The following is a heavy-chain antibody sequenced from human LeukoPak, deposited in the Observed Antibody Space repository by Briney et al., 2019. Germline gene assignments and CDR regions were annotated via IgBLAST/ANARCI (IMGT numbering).Heavy chain of an antibody. D-gene: IGHD3-22*01. CDR3: AREQERETDYYDSSGYYQPPFDY. CDR2: ISAYNGNT. Sequence: ASVKVSCKASGYTFTSYGISWVRQAPGQGLEWMGWISAYNGNTNYAQKLQGRVTMTTDTSTSTAYMELRSLRSDDTAVYYCAREQERETDYYDSSGYYQPPFDYWGQGTLVTVSS. CDR1: GYTFTSYG. J-gene: IGHJ4*02. V-gene: IGHV1-18*01.